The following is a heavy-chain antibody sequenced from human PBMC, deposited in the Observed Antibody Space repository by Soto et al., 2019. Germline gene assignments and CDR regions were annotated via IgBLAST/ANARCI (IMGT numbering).Heavy chain of an antibody. V-gene: IGHV1-18*01. Sequence: QVHLVQSGAEVKKPGASVKVSCKGSGYAFTTYGITWVRQAPGQGLEWMGWISAHNGNTNYAQKLQGRVTVTRDTATRTAYMEVSSLRSDDTAVYYCARGRYGDYWGQGDLVTVSS. CDR1: GYAFTTYG. D-gene: IGHD1-1*01. J-gene: IGHJ4*02. CDR2: ISAHNGNT. CDR3: ARGRYGDY.